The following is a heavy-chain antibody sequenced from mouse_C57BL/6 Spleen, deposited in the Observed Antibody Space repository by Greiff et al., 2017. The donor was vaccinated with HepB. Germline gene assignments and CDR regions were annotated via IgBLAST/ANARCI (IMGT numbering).Heavy chain of an antibody. CDR3: ARHWERNAMDY. V-gene: IGHV1-54*01. CDR2: INPGSGGT. D-gene: IGHD4-1*01. J-gene: IGHJ4*01. CDR1: GYAFTNYL. Sequence: VQLQQSGAELVRPGTSVKVSCKASGYAFTNYLIEWVKQRPGQGLEWIGVINPGSGGTNYNEKFKGKATLTADKSSSTAYMQLSRLTSEDSAVYFCARHWERNAMDYWGQGTSVTVSS.